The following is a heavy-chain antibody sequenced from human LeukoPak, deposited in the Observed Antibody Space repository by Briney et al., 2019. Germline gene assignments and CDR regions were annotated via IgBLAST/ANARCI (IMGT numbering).Heavy chain of an antibody. CDR2: INPNSGFA. V-gene: IGHV1-2*02. CDR3: ARGQQWLEAFDY. Sequence: VASVKVSCKASGYTFTGYYMHWVRQAPGQGLQWMGWINPNSGFAHYPQNFQGRLTMTRDTSISTVYIELSRLRSDDTAVYYCARGQQWLEAFDYWGLGTLVTVSS. D-gene: IGHD6-19*01. CDR1: GYTFTGYY. J-gene: IGHJ4*02.